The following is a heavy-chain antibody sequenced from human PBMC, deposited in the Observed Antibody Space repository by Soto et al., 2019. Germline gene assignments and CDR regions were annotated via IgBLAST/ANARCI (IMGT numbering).Heavy chain of an antibody. D-gene: IGHD5-18*01. J-gene: IGHJ6*02. Sequence: EVQLVETGGGLIQPGGSLRLSCAVSGFTVSHNHMTWVRQAPGKGLEWVSNIYTAGRTEYADSVKGRFTISRDNSKNTLYLQMSSLRAEDTAVYYCARVGDTNFYYGMDVWGQGTTVTVSS. CDR2: IYTAGRT. CDR1: GFTVSHNH. CDR3: ARVGDTNFYYGMDV. V-gene: IGHV3-53*02.